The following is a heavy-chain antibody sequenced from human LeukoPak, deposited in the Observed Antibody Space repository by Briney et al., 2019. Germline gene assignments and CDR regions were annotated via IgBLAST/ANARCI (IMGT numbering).Heavy chain of an antibody. V-gene: IGHV4-34*01. D-gene: IGHD3-16*01. J-gene: IGHJ4*02. Sequence: SETLSLTCAVYGGSFSGYYWSWIRQPPGEGLEWIGEINHSGSTNYNPSLKSRVTISVDTSKNQFSLKLSSVTAADTAVYYCASIMYGDLDYWGQGTLVTVSS. CDR1: GGSFSGYY. CDR3: ASIMYGDLDY. CDR2: INHSGST.